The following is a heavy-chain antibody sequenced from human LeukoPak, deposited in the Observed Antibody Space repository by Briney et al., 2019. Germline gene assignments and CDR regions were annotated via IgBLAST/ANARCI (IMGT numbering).Heavy chain of an antibody. V-gene: IGHV4-59*01. CDR3: ARVGHYDILTGYFDY. CDR1: GGSISSYY. D-gene: IGHD3-9*01. J-gene: IGHJ4*02. Sequence: SETLSLTCTVSGGSISSYYWSWIRQPPGKGLEWIGYIYYSGSTNYNPSLKSRVTISVDTSKNQFSLKLSSVTAADTAVYYCARVGHYDILTGYFDYWGQGTLVTVSS. CDR2: IYYSGST.